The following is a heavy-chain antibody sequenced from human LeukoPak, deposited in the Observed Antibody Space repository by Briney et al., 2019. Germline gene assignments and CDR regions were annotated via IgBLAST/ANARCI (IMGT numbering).Heavy chain of an antibody. CDR3: VKDRRSLVGASCFDY. V-gene: IGHV3-23*01. Sequence: PGGSLRLSCVASGFTFANYAMNWVRQAPGKGLEWVSGITNVGGTTHYADSVRGRFSISRDNSNSTLFLQMNSLRAEDTALYFCVKDRRSLVGASCFDYWGRGAVVTVSS. CDR1: GFTFANYA. D-gene: IGHD1-26*01. J-gene: IGHJ4*02. CDR2: ITNVGGTT.